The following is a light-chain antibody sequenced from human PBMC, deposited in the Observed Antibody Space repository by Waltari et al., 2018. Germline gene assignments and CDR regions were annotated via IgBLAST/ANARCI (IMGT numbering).Light chain of an antibody. CDR1: QSCSKY. V-gene: IGKV3-20*01. CDR2: DAS. J-gene: IGKJ1*01. CDR3: QKYVNLPAT. Sequence: EIVLTQSPGTLSLSPGERATLSCRASQSCSKYLAWYQQKPGQAPRLLIYDASTRATGIPDRFSGSGSGTDFSLTISRLEPEDFAVYYCQKYVNLPATFGQGTKVEIK.